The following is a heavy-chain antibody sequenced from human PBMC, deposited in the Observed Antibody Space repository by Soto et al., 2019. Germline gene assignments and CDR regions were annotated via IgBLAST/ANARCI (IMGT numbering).Heavy chain of an antibody. Sequence: AASVKVSCKASGYTFTSYGISWVRQAPGQGLEWMGWISAYNGNTNYAQKLQGRATMTTDTSTSTAYMELRSLRSDDTAVYYCARSLDYYYYYYMDVWGKGTTVTVSS. CDR2: ISAYNGNT. CDR3: ARSLDYYYYYYMDV. V-gene: IGHV1-18*01. CDR1: GYTFTSYG. J-gene: IGHJ6*03.